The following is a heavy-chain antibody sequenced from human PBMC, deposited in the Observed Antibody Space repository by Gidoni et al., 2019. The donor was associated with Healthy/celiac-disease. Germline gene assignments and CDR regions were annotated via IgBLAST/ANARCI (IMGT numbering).Heavy chain of an antibody. CDR1: GFTFRSYG. Sequence: QVQLVESGGGVVQPGRSLRLSCSASGFTFRSYGMPWVRQAPGKGLEWVAVIWYDGSNKYYADSVKGRFTISRENSKNTLYLQMNSLRAEDTAVYYCARGGSGGLWSGYYTGDNYFDYWGQGTLVTVSS. V-gene: IGHV3-33*01. CDR3: ARGGSGGLWSGYYTGDNYFDY. J-gene: IGHJ4*02. CDR2: IWYDGSNK. D-gene: IGHD3-3*01.